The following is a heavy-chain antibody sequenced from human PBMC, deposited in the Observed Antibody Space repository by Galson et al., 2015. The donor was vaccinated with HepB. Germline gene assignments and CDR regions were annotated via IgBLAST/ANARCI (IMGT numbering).Heavy chain of an antibody. Sequence: SLRLSCPASGFTFNTYWMHCVRQAPGKGLVWVSRITSDGSSTAYADSVKGRFTISRDNAKNTLYLQMKSLRAEDTAVYYCARAPGYDSPYFDYWGQGTLVTVSS. CDR3: ARAPGYDSPYFDY. J-gene: IGHJ4*02. CDR1: GFTFNTYW. CDR2: ITSDGSST. D-gene: IGHD3-22*01. V-gene: IGHV3-74*01.